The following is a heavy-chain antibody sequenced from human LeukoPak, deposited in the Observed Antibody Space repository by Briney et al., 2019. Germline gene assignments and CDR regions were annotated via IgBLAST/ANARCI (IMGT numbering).Heavy chain of an antibody. CDR2: IYYSGST. V-gene: IGHV4-39*01. J-gene: IGHJ4*02. CDR1: AGSISSSGYD. D-gene: IGHD3-10*01. Sequence: SETLSLTCTVSAGSISSSGYDWGWVRQPPGKGLEWLGSIYYSGSTYYNPSLKSRVTISVDTSKNQFSLKLSSVTAAHTAVYYCARHISYDTGDYWGQGTLVTVSS. CDR3: ARHISYDTGDY.